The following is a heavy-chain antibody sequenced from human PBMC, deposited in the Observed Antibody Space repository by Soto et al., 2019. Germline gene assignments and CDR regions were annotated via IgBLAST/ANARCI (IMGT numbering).Heavy chain of an antibody. Sequence: SETLSLTCTVSGGSISSSSYYWGWIRQPPGKGLEWIGSISYSGSTYYNPSLKSRVTISVDTSKNQFSLKLSSVTAADTAVYYCARADDYPPAFDIWGQGTMVTVSS. CDR2: ISYSGST. J-gene: IGHJ3*02. D-gene: IGHD4-17*01. CDR1: GGSISSSSYY. CDR3: ARADDYPPAFDI. V-gene: IGHV4-39*01.